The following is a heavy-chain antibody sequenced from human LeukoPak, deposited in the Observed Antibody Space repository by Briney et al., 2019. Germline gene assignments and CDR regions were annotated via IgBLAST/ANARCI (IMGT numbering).Heavy chain of an antibody. V-gene: IGHV1-18*01. D-gene: IGHD6-13*01. CDR2: ISAYNGNT. J-gene: IGHJ4*02. Sequence: ASVKVSCKASGYTFTSYGISWVRQAPGQGLEWMGWISAYNGNTNYAQKLQGRVTMTTDTSTSTAYMELRSLRSDDTAVYYCARDIAAASTAYFDYWGQGTLVTVSS. CDR1: GYTFTSYG. CDR3: ARDIAAASTAYFDY.